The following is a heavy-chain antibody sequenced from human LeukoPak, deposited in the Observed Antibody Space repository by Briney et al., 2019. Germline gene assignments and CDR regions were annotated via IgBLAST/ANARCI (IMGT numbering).Heavy chain of an antibody. CDR1: GLPFAPYA. CDR2: ISCSGGCT. V-gene: IGHV3-23*01. CDR3: AKLGGYCTSGSCLDFDY. Sequence: AGGSLRLSCAVPGLPFAPYAMPWVRQAPEKGLEWVSTISCSGGCTYYGVSVKGRSPIHRENSKKTLCLQVNSLAGEHTAVYYCAKLGGYCTSGSCLDFDYWGQGTLVTVSS. D-gene: IGHD3-16*01. J-gene: IGHJ4*02.